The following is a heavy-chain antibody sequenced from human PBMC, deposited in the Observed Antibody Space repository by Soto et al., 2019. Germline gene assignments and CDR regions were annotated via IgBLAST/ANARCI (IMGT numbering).Heavy chain of an antibody. V-gene: IGHV3-21*01. CDR1: GFTFSSYS. CDR2: ISSSSSYI. J-gene: IGHJ5*02. CDR3: ARDLRIAAAGNWFDP. D-gene: IGHD6-13*01. Sequence: PGGSLRLSCAASGFTFSSYSTNWVRQAPGKGLEWVSSISSSSSYIYYADSVKGRFTISRDNAKNSLYLQMNSLRAEDTAVYYCARDLRIAAAGNWFDPWGQGTLVTVSS.